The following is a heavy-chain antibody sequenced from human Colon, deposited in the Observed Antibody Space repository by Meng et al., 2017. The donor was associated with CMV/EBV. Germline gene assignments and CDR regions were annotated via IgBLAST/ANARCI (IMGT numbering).Heavy chain of an antibody. CDR1: GFTFRTYA. J-gene: IGHJ4*03. Sequence: GGSLRLSCATSGFTFRTYAMGWVRQAPGKGLEWVSSISGSGTATYYSSSVKGRFTISRDSSKNTLSLEMTGLRAEDTAVYYCAKSLFGMGQVVYFDSWGQGTTVTVSS. CDR2: ISGSGTAT. V-gene: IGHV3-23*01. D-gene: IGHD3-10*02. CDR3: AKSLFGMGQVVYFDS.